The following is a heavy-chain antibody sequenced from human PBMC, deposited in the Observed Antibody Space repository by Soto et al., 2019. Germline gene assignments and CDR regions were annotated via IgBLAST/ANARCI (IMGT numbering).Heavy chain of an antibody. V-gene: IGHV4-39*07. D-gene: IGHD1-26*01. CDR3: ARERVGSIGMDV. J-gene: IGHJ6*02. CDR2: IYYSGST. Sequence: PSETLSLSYTVSGGSISNVGYYWSWIRQPPGKGLEWIGNIYYSGSTYYNPSLKSRVTISVDTSKNQFSLKLSSVTPADTAVYYCARERVGSIGMDVWGQGTTVTVSS. CDR1: GGSISNVGYY.